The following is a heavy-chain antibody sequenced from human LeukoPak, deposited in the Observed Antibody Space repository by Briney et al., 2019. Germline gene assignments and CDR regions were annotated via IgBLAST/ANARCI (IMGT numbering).Heavy chain of an antibody. CDR1: GGSFSGYY. Sequence: SETLSLTCAVYGGSFSGYYWSWIRQPPGKGLEWIGEINHSGSTNYNPSLKSRVTISVDTSKNQFSLKLSSVTAADTAVYHCARYGTGVVSGIFDYWGQGTLVTVSS. J-gene: IGHJ4*02. CDR2: INHSGST. D-gene: IGHD3-3*01. V-gene: IGHV4-34*01. CDR3: ARYGTGVVSGIFDY.